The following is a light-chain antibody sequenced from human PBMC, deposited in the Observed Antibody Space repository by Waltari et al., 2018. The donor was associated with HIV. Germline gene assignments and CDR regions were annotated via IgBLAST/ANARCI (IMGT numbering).Light chain of an antibody. J-gene: IGLJ2*01. Sequence: SYVLTQPPSVSVAPGQTARITCGGDNIGRTSAHWYQQKPGQAPWLVVHDDSDRPSGIPERFSGSNSGNTATLTISRVEAGDEADYYCQVWDSSSDHCVFGGGTKLTVL. CDR2: DDS. V-gene: IGLV3-21*02. CDR3: QVWDSSSDHCV. CDR1: NIGRTS.